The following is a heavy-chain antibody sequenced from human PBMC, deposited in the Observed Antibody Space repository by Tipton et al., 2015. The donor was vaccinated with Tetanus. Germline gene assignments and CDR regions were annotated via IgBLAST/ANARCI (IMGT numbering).Heavy chain of an antibody. V-gene: IGHV3-53*01. CDR1: GFIVSSHY. CDR3: VRDGGSSGWLAY. D-gene: IGHD6-19*01. J-gene: IGHJ4*02. CDR2: MYSGGDT. Sequence: SLRLSCVASGFIVSSHYMSWVRQAPGKGLEWVSVMYSGGDTYYVDSVKGRSSISRDNAKNTLYLQMNSLRVEDTAVYYCVRDGGSSGWLAYWGQGTLVTVSS.